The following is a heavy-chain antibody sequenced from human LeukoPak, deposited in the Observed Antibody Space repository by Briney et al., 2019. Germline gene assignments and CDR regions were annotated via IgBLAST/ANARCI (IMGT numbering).Heavy chain of an antibody. J-gene: IGHJ4*02. Sequence: GGSLRLSCAASGFTFSSYAMTWVRQAPGKGLEWVSTISGDGGTTFYADSVKGRFTISRENSKNPLYLQMSSLRADDTAVYYCAKSGSTWYDYFDFWGQGALVTVSS. V-gene: IGHV3-23*01. CDR3: AKSGSTWYDYFDF. D-gene: IGHD6-13*01. CDR2: ISGDGGTT. CDR1: GFTFSSYA.